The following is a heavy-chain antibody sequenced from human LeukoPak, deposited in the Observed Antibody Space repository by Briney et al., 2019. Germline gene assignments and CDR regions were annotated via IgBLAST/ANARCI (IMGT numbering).Heavy chain of an antibody. CDR2: ITRSNYI. CDR3: AGGSGSYKREYFQH. CDR1: GFTCSRYS. V-gene: IGHV3-21*01. Sequence: PGGSLRLSCAASGFTCSRYSMNWVRQAPGKGLEWVSSITRSNYIYYADSVKGRFTISRDNAKNSLYLQMNSLRAEDTAVYYCAGGSGSYKREYFQHWGQGTLVTVSS. D-gene: IGHD1-26*01. J-gene: IGHJ1*01.